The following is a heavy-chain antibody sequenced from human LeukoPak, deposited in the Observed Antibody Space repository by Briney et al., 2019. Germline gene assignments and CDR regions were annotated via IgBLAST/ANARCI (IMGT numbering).Heavy chain of an antibody. CDR3: ARVFSFGYYDSSGYYRDAFDI. Sequence: ASVKVSCKASGYTFTGYYMHWVRQAPGQGLEWMGWINPNSGGTNYAQKFQGRVTMTRDTSTSTAYMELSRLRSDDTAVYYCARVFSFGYYDSSGYYRDAFDIWGQGTMVTVSS. D-gene: IGHD3-22*01. V-gene: IGHV1-2*02. J-gene: IGHJ3*02. CDR2: INPNSGGT. CDR1: GYTFTGYY.